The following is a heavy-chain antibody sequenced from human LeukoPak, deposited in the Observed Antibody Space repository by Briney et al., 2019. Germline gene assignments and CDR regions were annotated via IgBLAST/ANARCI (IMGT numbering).Heavy chain of an antibody. J-gene: IGHJ4*02. CDR3: TRAVAGHPD. CDR2: INHSGYT. Sequence: SETLSLTCGVSGVPFSNYYWSWVRQSPTQGLEWIGEINHSGYTNYNPSLKSRVTMSIGTSKNQFSLKLTSVTAADAGVYYCTRAVAGHPDWGQGTLVTVSS. V-gene: IGHV4-34*01. CDR1: GVPFSNYY. D-gene: IGHD6-19*01.